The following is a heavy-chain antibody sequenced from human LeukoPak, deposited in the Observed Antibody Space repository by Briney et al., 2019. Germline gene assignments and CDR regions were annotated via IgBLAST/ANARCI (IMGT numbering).Heavy chain of an antibody. Sequence: GASVKVSCKASGGTFSSYAISWVRQAPGQGLEWMGGIIPIFGTANYAQKFQGRVTITADESTSTAYMELSSLRSEDTAVYYCARGDPVGDGYSSALDYWGQGTLVTVSS. D-gene: IGHD5-24*01. CDR1: GGTFSSYA. CDR3: ARGDPVGDGYSSALDY. CDR2: IIPIFGTA. V-gene: IGHV1-69*01. J-gene: IGHJ4*02.